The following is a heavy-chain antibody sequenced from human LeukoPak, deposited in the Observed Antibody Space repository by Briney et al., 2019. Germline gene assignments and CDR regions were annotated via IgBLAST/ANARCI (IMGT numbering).Heavy chain of an antibody. CDR2: INHSGST. J-gene: IGHJ5*02. D-gene: IGHD3-10*01. CDR1: GGSFSSYS. Sequence: SETLSLTCAVYGGSFSSYSWTWIRQPPGKGLEWIGEINHSGSTNYNASLTSRVTISADTSQNQFSLKLSSVTAADTAVYYCARVYVTVVRGSWFDPWGQGTLVTVSS. CDR3: ARVYVTVVRGSWFDP. V-gene: IGHV4-34*01.